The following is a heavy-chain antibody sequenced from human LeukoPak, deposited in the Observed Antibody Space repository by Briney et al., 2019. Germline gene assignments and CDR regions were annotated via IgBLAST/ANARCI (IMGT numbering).Heavy chain of an antibody. CDR3: ARSITIFGVVIPFDY. CDR2: INHSGST. CDR1: GGSFSGYY. J-gene: IGHJ4*02. Sequence: PSETLSLTCAVYGGSFSGYYWSWIRQPPGKGLEWIGEINHSGSTNYNPSLKSRVTISVDTSKNQFSLKLSSVTAADTAVYYCARSITIFGVVIPFDYWGQGTLVTVSS. V-gene: IGHV4-34*01. D-gene: IGHD3-3*01.